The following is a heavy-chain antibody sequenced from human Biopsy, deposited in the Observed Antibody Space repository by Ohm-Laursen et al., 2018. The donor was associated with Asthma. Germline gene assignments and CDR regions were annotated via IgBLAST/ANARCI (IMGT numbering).Heavy chain of an antibody. D-gene: IGHD3-10*01. CDR3: ARAVDYSHYYGIDV. CDR1: GYTFNSAG. CDR2: IGVYNGNT. V-gene: IGHV1-18*01. Sequence: ASVKVSCKTSGYTFNSAGITWVRQAPGQGLEWMGWIGVYNGNTKVAKKLQDRVTMIKDTSTSTAYMELRSLRSDDTAVYFCARAVDYSHYYGIDVWGQGTTVTVS. J-gene: IGHJ6*02.